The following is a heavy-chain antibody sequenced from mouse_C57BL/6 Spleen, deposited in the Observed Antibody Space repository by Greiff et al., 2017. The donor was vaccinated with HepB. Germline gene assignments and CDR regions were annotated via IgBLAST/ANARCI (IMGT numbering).Heavy chain of an antibody. Sequence: VQRVESGAELARPGASVKLSCKASGYTFTSYGISWVKQRTGQGLEWIGEIYPRSGNTYYNEKFKGKATLTADKSSSTAYMELRSLTSEDSAVYFCASRDGYDNYYAMDYWGQGTSVTVSS. CDR1: GYTFTSYG. J-gene: IGHJ4*01. CDR3: ASRDGYDNYYAMDY. CDR2: IYPRSGNT. V-gene: IGHV1-81*01. D-gene: IGHD2-2*01.